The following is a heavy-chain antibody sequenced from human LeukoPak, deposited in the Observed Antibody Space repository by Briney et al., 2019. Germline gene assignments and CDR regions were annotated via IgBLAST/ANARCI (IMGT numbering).Heavy chain of an antibody. D-gene: IGHD1-1*01. V-gene: IGHV3-53*01. CDR2: IYSGGST. CDR3: ARPGVTGYYYMDV. Sequence: GGSLRLSCAASGFIVSSNYMSWVRQAPGKGLEWVSVIYSGGSTYYADSVKGRFTISRDNSKNTLYLQMNSLRAEDTAVYYCARPGVTGYYYMDVWGKGTTVTVSS. CDR1: GFIVSSNY. J-gene: IGHJ6*03.